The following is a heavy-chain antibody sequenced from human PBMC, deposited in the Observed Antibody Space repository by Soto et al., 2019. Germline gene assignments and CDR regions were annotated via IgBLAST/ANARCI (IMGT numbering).Heavy chain of an antibody. CDR2: IYYSGST. CDR3: ARDSAVRYFDWLSVGMDV. D-gene: IGHD3-9*01. J-gene: IGHJ6*02. V-gene: IGHV4-59*01. Sequence: SETLSLTCTVSGGSISSYYWSWIRQPPGKGLERIGYIYYSGSTNYNPSLKSRVTISVDTSKNQFSLKLSSVTAADTAVYYCARDSAVRYFDWLSVGMDVWGQGTTVT. CDR1: GGSISSYY.